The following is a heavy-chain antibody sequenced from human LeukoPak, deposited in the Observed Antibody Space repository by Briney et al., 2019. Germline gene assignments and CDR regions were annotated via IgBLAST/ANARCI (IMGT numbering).Heavy chain of an antibody. CDR1: GFTFKSYG. CDR2: ITGAGSST. V-gene: IGHV3-23*01. CDR3: ARKVAVAMDLDY. Sequence: GGSLRLSCAASGFTFKSYGMTWVRQVPGKGVEWVSSITGAGSSTKYADSVNGRFTISRDNSKNTVSLQMTGLRAEDTAVYYCARKVAVAMDLDYWGQGTLVTVSS. D-gene: IGHD5-18*01. J-gene: IGHJ4*02.